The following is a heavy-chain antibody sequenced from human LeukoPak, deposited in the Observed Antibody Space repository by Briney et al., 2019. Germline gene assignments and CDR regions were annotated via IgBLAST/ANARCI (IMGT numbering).Heavy chain of an antibody. CDR1: RFTFSSYD. CDR3: ARANSGSFDY. Sequence: GGSLRLSCAASRFTFSSYDMHWVRQAPGKGLEWVAFIRFDGNIKYLADSVKGRFTISRDNSKNTLYLQMNSLRAEDTAVYYCARANSGSFDYWGQGTLVTVSS. V-gene: IGHV3-30*02. CDR2: IRFDGNIK. J-gene: IGHJ4*02. D-gene: IGHD7-27*01.